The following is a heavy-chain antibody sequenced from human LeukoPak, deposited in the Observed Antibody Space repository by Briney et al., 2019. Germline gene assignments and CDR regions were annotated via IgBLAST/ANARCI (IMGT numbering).Heavy chain of an antibody. Sequence: GSSVKVSCKASGGTFSSYAISWVRQAPGQGLEWMGRIIPIFGTANYAQKFQGRVTITEDKSTSTAYLELSRLRSDDTAVYYSARADTLRSFDYWGQGTLVTVSS. D-gene: IGHD5-18*01. CDR3: ARADTLRSFDY. J-gene: IGHJ4*02. V-gene: IGHV1-69*06. CDR1: GGTFSSYA. CDR2: IIPIFGTA.